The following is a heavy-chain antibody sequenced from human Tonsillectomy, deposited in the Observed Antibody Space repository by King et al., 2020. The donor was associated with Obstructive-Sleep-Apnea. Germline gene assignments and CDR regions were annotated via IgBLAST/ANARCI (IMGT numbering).Heavy chain of an antibody. CDR2: IYYSVST. D-gene: IGHD5-18*01. CDR3: ARGVYSYGLGVWFDP. J-gene: IGHJ5*02. Sequence: QLQESGPGLGKPSETLSLTCTVSGGSISSYYWSWIRQPPGKGLEWVGYIYYSVSTNYNPPPKSRVTISVDTSKNQFSLKLSSVTAADTAVYYCARGVYSYGLGVWFDPWGQGTLDTVSS. V-gene: IGHV4-59*01. CDR1: GGSISSYY.